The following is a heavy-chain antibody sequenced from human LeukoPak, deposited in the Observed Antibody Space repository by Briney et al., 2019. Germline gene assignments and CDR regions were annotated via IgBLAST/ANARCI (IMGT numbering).Heavy chain of an antibody. CDR3: ASWGFWSGYKPLDY. V-gene: IGHV4-34*01. J-gene: IGHJ4*02. Sequence: SETLSLTCAVYGGSFSGYYWSWIRQPPGKGLEWIGEINHSGSTNYNPFLKSRVTISVDTSKNQFSLKLSSVTAADTAVYYGASWGFWSGYKPLDYWGQGTLVTVSS. CDR2: INHSGST. CDR1: GGSFSGYY. D-gene: IGHD3-3*01.